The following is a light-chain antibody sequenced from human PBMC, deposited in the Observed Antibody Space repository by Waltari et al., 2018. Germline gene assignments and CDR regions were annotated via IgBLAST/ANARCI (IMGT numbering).Light chain of an antibody. Sequence: QFVLPQPPSVSAAPGQKVTIPCSGSSSNLRINYVPWYQHRPGTNPKLPIYENNKRPSGIPDRFSGSKSGTSATLAITGLQTGDEADYYCGTWDTSLRTVFGGGTKVTVL. V-gene: IGLV1-51*02. CDR2: ENN. CDR1: SSNLRINY. J-gene: IGLJ2*01. CDR3: GTWDTSLRTV.